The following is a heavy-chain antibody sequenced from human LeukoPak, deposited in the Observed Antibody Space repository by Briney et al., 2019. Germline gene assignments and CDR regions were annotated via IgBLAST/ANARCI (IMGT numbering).Heavy chain of an antibody. V-gene: IGHV3-23*01. CDR3: AKALCSSTSCSFDY. CDR2: ISGSGSST. CDR1: GFTFSSYA. Sequence: PGGSLRLSCAASGFTFSSYAMSWVRQAPGKGLGWVSAISGSGSSTYYADSVKGRFTISRDNSKNTLYLQMNSLRAEDTAVYYCAKALCSSTSCSFDYWGQGTLVTVSS. D-gene: IGHD2-2*01. J-gene: IGHJ4*02.